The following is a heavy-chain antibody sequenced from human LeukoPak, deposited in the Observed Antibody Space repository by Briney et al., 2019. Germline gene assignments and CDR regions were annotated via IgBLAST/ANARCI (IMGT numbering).Heavy chain of an antibody. Sequence: GGSLRLSCEASGSTFDNYAMSWVRQAPGKGLEWVSTIGISAGNTYYADAVKGRFTISRDNSKKTVILQMNRLRVEDTAVYYCAKDRWETTIGDAFGFWGQGTKVAVSS. CDR3: AKDRWETTIGDAFGF. CDR2: IGISAGNT. CDR1: GSTFDNYA. V-gene: IGHV3-23*01. J-gene: IGHJ3*01. D-gene: IGHD4-17*01.